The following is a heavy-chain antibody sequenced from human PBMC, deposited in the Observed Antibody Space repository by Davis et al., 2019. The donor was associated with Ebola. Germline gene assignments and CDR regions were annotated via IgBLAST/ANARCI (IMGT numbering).Heavy chain of an antibody. CDR3: ARGSGYYDSSGYYYYYYYGMDV. CDR2: INHSGST. Sequence: MPSETLSLTCAVYGGSFSGYYWSWIRQPPGKGLEWIGEINHSGSTNYNPSLKSRVTISVDTSKNQFSLKLSSVTAADTAVYYCARGSGYYDSSGYYYYYYYGMDVWGQGTTVTVSS. J-gene: IGHJ6*02. CDR1: GGSFSGYY. D-gene: IGHD3-22*01. V-gene: IGHV4-34*01.